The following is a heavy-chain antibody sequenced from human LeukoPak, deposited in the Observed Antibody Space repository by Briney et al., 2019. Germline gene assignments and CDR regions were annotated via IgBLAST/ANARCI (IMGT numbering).Heavy chain of an antibody. D-gene: IGHD6-6*01. J-gene: IGHJ6*03. CDR2: TSGSGSYI. CDR3: AREGELYSSSSPDYYYYMDV. CDR1: GFTFSSYS. V-gene: IGHV3-21*01. Sequence: PGGSLRLSCAASGFTFSSYSMNWVRQAPGKGLEWVSSTSGSGSYIYYADSVKGRFTISRDNAKNSLYLQMNSLRAEDTAVYYCAREGELYSSSSPDYYYYMDVWGKGTTVTVSS.